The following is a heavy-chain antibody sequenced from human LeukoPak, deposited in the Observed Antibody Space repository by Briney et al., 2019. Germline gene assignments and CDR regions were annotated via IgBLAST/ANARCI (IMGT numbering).Heavy chain of an antibody. V-gene: IGHV3-64*01. CDR3: ARGETYYDFWSGYQMYYYYGMDV. CDR1: GVTFSSYA. D-gene: IGHD3-3*01. CDR2: ISSNGGST. Sequence: PGRALRLSCAASGVTFSSYAMHWARQAPGPGLEYVSAISSNGGSTYYANSVKGRLTISRDNSKNTLYLQMGSLRAEDMAVYYCARGETYYDFWSGYQMYYYYGMDVWGQGTTVTVSS. J-gene: IGHJ6*02.